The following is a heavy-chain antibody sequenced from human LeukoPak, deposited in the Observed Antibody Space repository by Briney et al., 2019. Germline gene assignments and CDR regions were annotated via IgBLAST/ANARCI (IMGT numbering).Heavy chain of an antibody. CDR3: AKGADYYGSGSYFLSYYYYMDV. D-gene: IGHD3-10*01. CDR1: GGSISSSNW. J-gene: IGHJ6*03. Sequence: PSETLSLTCAVSGGSISSSNWWSWVRQPPGKGLEWIGEIYHSGSTYYNPSLKSRVTISVDTSKNQFSLKLSSVTAADTAVYYCAKGADYYGSGSYFLSYYYYMDVWGKGTTVTVSS. V-gene: IGHV4-4*02. CDR2: IYHSGST.